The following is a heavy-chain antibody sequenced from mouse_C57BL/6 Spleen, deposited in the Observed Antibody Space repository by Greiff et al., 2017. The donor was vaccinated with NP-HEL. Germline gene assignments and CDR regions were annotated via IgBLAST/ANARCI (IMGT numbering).Heavy chain of an antibody. J-gene: IGHJ4*01. CDR3: ARPSFYYGSSSYAMDY. Sequence: EVKLMESGAELVRPGSSVKMSCKTSGYTFTSYGINWVKQRPGQGLEWIGYIYIGNGYTEYNEKFKGKATLTSDTSSSTAYMQLSSLTSEDSAIYFCARPSFYYGSSSYAMDYWGQGTSVTVSS. D-gene: IGHD1-1*01. V-gene: IGHV1-58*01. CDR1: GYTFTSYG. CDR2: IYIGNGYT.